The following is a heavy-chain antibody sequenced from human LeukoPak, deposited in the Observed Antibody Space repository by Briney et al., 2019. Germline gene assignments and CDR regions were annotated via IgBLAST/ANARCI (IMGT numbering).Heavy chain of an antibody. CDR2: MNPNSGNT. CDR1: GYTFTSYD. D-gene: IGHD2-15*01. CDR3: ARGRGTSGSNRDFYYYYYMDV. J-gene: IGHJ6*03. Sequence: ASVKVSCKASGYTFTSYDINWVRQATGQGLEWMGWMNPNSGNTGYAQKFQGRVTMTRNTSISTAYMELSSLRHDDLAVYYCARGRGTSGSNRDFYYYYYMDVWGKGTTVTVSS. V-gene: IGHV1-8*01.